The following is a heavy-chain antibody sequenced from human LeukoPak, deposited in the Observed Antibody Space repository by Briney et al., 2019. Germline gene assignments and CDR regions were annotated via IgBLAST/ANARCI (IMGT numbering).Heavy chain of an antibody. CDR3: ARNYDTSGYTPGY. CDR2: ISGSGGAT. D-gene: IGHD3-22*01. Sequence: GGSLRLSCAASGFTFTSYGIHWVRQAPGKGLEWVSAISGSGGATHYADSVKGRFTISRDNSKNTVYLQLNSLRAEDTAVYYCARNYDTSGYTPGYWGQGTLVTVSS. CDR1: GFTFTSYG. J-gene: IGHJ4*02. V-gene: IGHV3-23*01.